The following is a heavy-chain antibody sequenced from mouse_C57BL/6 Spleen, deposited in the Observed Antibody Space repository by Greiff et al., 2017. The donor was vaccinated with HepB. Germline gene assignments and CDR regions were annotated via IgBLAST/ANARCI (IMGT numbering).Heavy chain of an antibody. CDR1: GYAFSSSW. Sequence: VQLQQSGPELVKPGASVKISCKASGYAFSSSWMNWVKQRPGKGLEWIGRIYPGDGDTNYNGKFKGKATLTADKSSSTAYMQLSSLTSEDSAVYFCARDPPFYYYGSSYPYGYFDVWGTGTTVTVSS. CDR3: ARDPPFYYYGSSYPYGYFDV. D-gene: IGHD1-1*01. V-gene: IGHV1-82*01. J-gene: IGHJ1*03. CDR2: IYPGDGDT.